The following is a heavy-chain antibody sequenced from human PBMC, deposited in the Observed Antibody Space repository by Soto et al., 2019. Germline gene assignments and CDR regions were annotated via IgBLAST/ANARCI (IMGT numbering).Heavy chain of an antibody. V-gene: IGHV3-23*01. J-gene: IGHJ4*02. CDR3: ARYRAVAGKREFDY. CDR1: GFTFSSYA. D-gene: IGHD6-19*01. Sequence: EVQLLESGGGLVQPGGSLRLSCAASGFTFSSYAMSWVRQAQGKGLEWVSAISGSGGSTYYADSVKGRFTISRDNSKNTLYLQMNSLRAEDTAVYYCARYRAVAGKREFDYWGQGTLVTVSS. CDR2: ISGSGGST.